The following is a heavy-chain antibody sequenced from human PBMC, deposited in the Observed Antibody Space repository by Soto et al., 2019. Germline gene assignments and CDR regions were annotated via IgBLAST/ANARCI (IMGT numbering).Heavy chain of an antibody. V-gene: IGHV1-18*01. CDR2: ISPYNGDT. J-gene: IGHJ6*02. CDR1: GNTFASYG. Sequence: ASVKVCCKASGNTFASYGISWVRQAPGQGLEWMGWISPYNGDTQYSQTLQDRLTMTTDTSASTAYVELRNLRSDDTAVYYCARLPKSYFYYYGMDVWGQGTTVTVSS. CDR3: ARLPKSYFYYYGMDV. D-gene: IGHD6-25*01.